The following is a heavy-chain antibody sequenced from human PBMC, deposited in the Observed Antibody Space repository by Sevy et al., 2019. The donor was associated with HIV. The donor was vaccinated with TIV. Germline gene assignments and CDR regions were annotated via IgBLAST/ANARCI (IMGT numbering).Heavy chain of an antibody. Sequence: GGSLRLSCAVSGFSFDSYGMTWVRQAPGKGLEWVSGISGSGTGTYYADSVKGRFIISRDNSKNTLYLQMNSLRSEDTAIYYWAKGGGGHYDPDEIGYYFYYYNMDVWGKGTTVTVSS. D-gene: IGHD3-22*01. V-gene: IGHV3-23*01. J-gene: IGHJ6*03. CDR2: ISGSGTGT. CDR3: AKGGGGHYDPDEIGYYFYYYNMDV. CDR1: GFSFDSYG.